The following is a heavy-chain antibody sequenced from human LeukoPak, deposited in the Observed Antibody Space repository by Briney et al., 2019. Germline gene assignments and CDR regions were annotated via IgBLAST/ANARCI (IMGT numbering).Heavy chain of an antibody. CDR2: ISGSGGST. CDR3: ARGTRLAMVRGVIPHDY. J-gene: IGHJ4*02. CDR1: GFTFSNYA. Sequence: GGSLRLSCAASGFTFSNYAMSWVRQAPGKGLEWVSAISGSGGSTYYADSVKGRFTISRDNSKNTLYLQMNSLRAGDTAVYYCARGTRLAMVRGVIPHDYWGQGTLVTVSS. D-gene: IGHD3-10*01. V-gene: IGHV3-23*01.